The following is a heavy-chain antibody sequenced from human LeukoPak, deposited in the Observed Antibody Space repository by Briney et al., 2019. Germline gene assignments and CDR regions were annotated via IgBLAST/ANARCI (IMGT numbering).Heavy chain of an antibody. J-gene: IGHJ4*02. CDR2: IKSKTDGGTT. CDR3: ARDLPVESVAGISLSY. D-gene: IGHD6-19*01. CDR1: GFTFSNAG. V-gene: IGHV3-15*01. Sequence: GGSLRLSCAASGFTFSNAGMSWVRQAPGKGLEWVGRIKSKTDGGTTDYAAPVKGRFTISRDNSKNTLYLQMNSLRSDDTAVYYCARDLPVESVAGISLSYWGQGTLVTVSS.